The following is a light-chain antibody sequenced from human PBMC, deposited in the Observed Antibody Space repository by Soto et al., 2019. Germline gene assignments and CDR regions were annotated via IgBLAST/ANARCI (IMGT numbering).Light chain of an antibody. J-gene: IGLJ3*02. CDR3: AAWDDSRNGWV. CDR1: SSNIGSSS. Sequence: QSVLTQPPSASGTPGQRVTISCSGSSSNIGSSSVNWYQQLPGTAPKVLIYSNNQRPSGVPDRFSGSKSGTSASLAISGLQSEDEADYYCAAWDDSRNGWVFGGGTKLTVL. CDR2: SNN. V-gene: IGLV1-44*01.